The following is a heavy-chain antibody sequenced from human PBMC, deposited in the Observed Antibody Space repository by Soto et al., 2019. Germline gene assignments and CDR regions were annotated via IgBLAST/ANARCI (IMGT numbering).Heavy chain of an antibody. CDR3: ARDRVPPRTFYSSSWYGNYYGMDV. Sequence: SVKVSCKASGGTFSSYAISWVRQAPGQGLEWMGGIIPIFGTANYAQKFQGRVTITADESTSTAYMELSSLRSEGTAVYYCARDRVPPRTFYSSSWYGNYYGMDVWGQGTTVTVSS. V-gene: IGHV1-69*13. D-gene: IGHD6-13*01. CDR1: GGTFSSYA. J-gene: IGHJ6*02. CDR2: IIPIFGTA.